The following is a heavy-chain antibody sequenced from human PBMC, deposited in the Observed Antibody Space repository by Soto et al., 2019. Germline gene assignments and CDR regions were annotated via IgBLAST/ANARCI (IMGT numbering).Heavy chain of an antibody. J-gene: IGHJ6*02. V-gene: IGHV1-2*04. CDR2: INPNSGGT. CDR3: ARDSAVVRYFDWSLHYYYYYGMDV. D-gene: IGHD3-9*01. Sequence: GASVKVSCKASGYTSTGYYMHWVRQAPGQGLEWMGWINPNSGGTNYAQKFQGWVTMTRDTSISTAYMELSRLRSDDTAVYYCARDSAVVRYFDWSLHYYYYYGMDVWGQGTTVTVSS. CDR1: GYTSTGYY.